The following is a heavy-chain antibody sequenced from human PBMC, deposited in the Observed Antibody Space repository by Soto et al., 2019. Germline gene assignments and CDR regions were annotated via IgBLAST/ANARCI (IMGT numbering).Heavy chain of an antibody. Sequence: QMQLQESGPGLVKPSETLSLTCTVSGGSLSIRDYYWGWIRQPPGKGLEGSGSVYYSGTTYYSPSLKSRVTTSVDTSKTQFSLKVSSVTAAATAVYYCARESRYNWFDPWGQGPLVTVSS. V-gene: IGHV4-39*02. CDR2: VYYSGTT. CDR1: GGSLSIRDYY. J-gene: IGHJ5*02. CDR3: ARESRYNWFDP.